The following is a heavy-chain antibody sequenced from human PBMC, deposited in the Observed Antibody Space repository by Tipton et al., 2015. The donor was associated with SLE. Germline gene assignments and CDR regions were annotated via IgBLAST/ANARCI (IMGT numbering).Heavy chain of an antibody. CDR1: GGSINSYY. J-gene: IGHJ6*03. CDR3: ARSLHSGYITYYYYYYMDV. CDR2: IYYSGRT. D-gene: IGHD5-12*01. V-gene: IGHV4-59*01. Sequence: TLSLTCNVSGGSINSYYWSWIRQPPEKGLEWIGDIYYSGRTNHNPSLKSRVTMSVDTSENQFSLKLTSVTAADTAVYYCARSLHSGYITYYYYYYMDVWGKGTTVTVSS.